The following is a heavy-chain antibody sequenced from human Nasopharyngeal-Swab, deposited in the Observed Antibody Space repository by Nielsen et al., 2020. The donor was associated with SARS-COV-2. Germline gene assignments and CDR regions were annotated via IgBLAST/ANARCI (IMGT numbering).Heavy chain of an antibody. CDR3: ARGDGDSSGWYTNGAYFDY. Sequence: ASVKVSCKASGYTFTSYAMHWVRHAPGQRLEWMGWINAGNGNTKYSQKFQGRVTITRDTSASTAYMELSSLRSEDTAVYYCARGDGDSSGWYTNGAYFDYWGQGTLVTVSS. CDR1: GYTFTSYA. J-gene: IGHJ4*02. CDR2: INAGNGNT. V-gene: IGHV1-3*01. D-gene: IGHD6-19*01.